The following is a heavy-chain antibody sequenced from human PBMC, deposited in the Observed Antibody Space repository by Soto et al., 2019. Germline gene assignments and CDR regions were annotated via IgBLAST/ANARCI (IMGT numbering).Heavy chain of an antibody. D-gene: IGHD5-12*01. CDR3: ARDRGYSGYDSPRDYYGMDV. CDR2: IWFDGTNK. V-gene: IGHV3-33*01. J-gene: IGHJ6*01. Sequence: QVQLVESGGGVVQPGRSLRLSCAASGFTFSSYGMHWVRQAPGKGLEWVAVIWFDGTNKYYADSVKGRFTISRDNSKNTLYLQMNSLRAEDTAVYYCARDRGYSGYDSPRDYYGMDVW. CDR1: GFTFSSYG.